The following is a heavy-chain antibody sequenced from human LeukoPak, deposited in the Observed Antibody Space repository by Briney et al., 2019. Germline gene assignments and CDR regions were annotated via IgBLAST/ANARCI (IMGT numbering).Heavy chain of an antibody. CDR2: IKPNSGGT. Sequence: GASVKVSCKASGYTFTGYYMHWVRQAPGQGLEWMGWIKPNSGGTNYAQKFQGRVTMTRDTSISTAYMELSRLRSDDTAVYYCARSFFPVVTGWFDPWGQGTLVTVSS. V-gene: IGHV1-2*02. D-gene: IGHD2-21*02. CDR3: ARSFFPVVTGWFDP. J-gene: IGHJ5*02. CDR1: GYTFTGYY.